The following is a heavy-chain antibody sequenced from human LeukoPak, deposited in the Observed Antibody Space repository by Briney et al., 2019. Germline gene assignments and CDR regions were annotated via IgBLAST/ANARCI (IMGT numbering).Heavy chain of an antibody. CDR1: DGSISSGGYY. D-gene: IGHD4-23*01. Sequence: SQTLSLTCTVSDGSISSGGYYWSWIRQHPGKGLEWIGYIYYSGSTYYSPSLKSRVTISVDTSKNQFSLKLSSVTAADTAVYYCARPISGNYWFDPWGQGTLVTVSS. CDR3: ARPISGNYWFDP. CDR2: IYYSGST. V-gene: IGHV4-31*03. J-gene: IGHJ5*02.